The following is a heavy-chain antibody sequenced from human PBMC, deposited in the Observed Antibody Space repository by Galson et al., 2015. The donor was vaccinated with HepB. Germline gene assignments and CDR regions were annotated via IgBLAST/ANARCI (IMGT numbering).Heavy chain of an antibody. D-gene: IGHD6-19*01. CDR3: AKDRGSGWYYFDD. V-gene: IGHV3-30*18. J-gene: IGHJ4*02. CDR2: MSYDGSNK. CDR1: GFTFSSYG. Sequence: SLRLTCAASGFTFSSYGIHWVRQAPGKGLEWVAFMSYDGSNKYYADSVKGRFTISRDNSKNKLYLQMNSLRTEDTAVYYCAKDRGSGWYYFDDWGQGTLVTVSS.